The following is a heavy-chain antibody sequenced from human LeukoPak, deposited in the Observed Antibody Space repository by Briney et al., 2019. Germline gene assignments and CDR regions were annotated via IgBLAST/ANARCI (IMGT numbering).Heavy chain of an antibody. CDR2: IWHDRSDTYGSNK. Sequence: GGSLRLSCAASGFMFSRSDIHWVRQAPGKGLEWVAVIWHDRSDTYGSNKYYAGSVKGRFTISRDNSKNTVYLQMNSLRVEDTAVYYCAKDGNCGGDCYGWFDPWGQGALVTVSS. V-gene: IGHV3-33*06. D-gene: IGHD2-21*02. CDR1: GFMFSRSD. CDR3: AKDGNCGGDCYGWFDP. J-gene: IGHJ5*02.